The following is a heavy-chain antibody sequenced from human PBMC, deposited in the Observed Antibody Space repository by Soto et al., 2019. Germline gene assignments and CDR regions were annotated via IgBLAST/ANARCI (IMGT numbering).Heavy chain of an antibody. J-gene: IGHJ5*01. CDR3: AKEPASNDIDS. V-gene: IGHV3-23*01. CDR1: IFTFSSYV. D-gene: IGHD1-1*01. CDR2: ISGSGGST. Sequence: QPGGSRRLGCAASIFTFSSYVMTWVRQAPGKGLEWVSTISGSGGSTYYTDSVKDRFSIPXXXPXXTXXLXXIXXKPXNTAIYDFAKEPASNDIDS.